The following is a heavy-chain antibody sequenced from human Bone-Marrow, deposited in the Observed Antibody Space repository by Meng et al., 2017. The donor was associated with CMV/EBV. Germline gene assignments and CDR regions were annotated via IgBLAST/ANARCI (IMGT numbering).Heavy chain of an antibody. V-gene: IGHV3-30*04. Sequence: GESLKISCAASGFTFSDYAMHWVRQAPGKGLEWVAVISYDGSNKHYADSVKGRFTISRDNAKNSLYLQMNSLRAEDTAVYYFARDGVGYCSSTSCYSVGMDVWGQGTTVTVSS. CDR1: GFTFSDYA. CDR2: ISYDGSNK. D-gene: IGHD2-2*01. J-gene: IGHJ6*02. CDR3: ARDGVGYCSSTSCYSVGMDV.